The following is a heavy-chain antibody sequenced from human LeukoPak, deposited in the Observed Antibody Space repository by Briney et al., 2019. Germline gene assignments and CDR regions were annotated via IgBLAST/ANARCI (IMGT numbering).Heavy chain of an antibody. V-gene: IGHV4-59*12. D-gene: IGHD6-13*01. CDR2: IYYSGST. Sequence: SETLSLTCTVSGGSISSYYWSWIRQPPGKGLEWIGYIYYSGSTNYNPSLKSRVTISVDTSKNQFSLKLSSVTAADTAVYYCARDRGIAAAGSRGVKFDYWGQGTLVTVSS. CDR3: ARDRGIAAAGSRGVKFDY. J-gene: IGHJ4*02. CDR1: GGSISSYY.